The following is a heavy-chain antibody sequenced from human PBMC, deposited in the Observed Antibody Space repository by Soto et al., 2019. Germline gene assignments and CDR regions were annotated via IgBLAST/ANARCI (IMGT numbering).Heavy chain of an antibody. CDR3: ARERDGYNLVNDY. CDR1: GGSISSGDYY. V-gene: IGHV4-30-4*01. D-gene: IGHD5-12*01. J-gene: IGHJ4*02. Sequence: LSLTCTVSGGSISSGDYYWSWIRQPPGKGLEWIGYIYYSGSTYYNPSLKSRVTISVDTSKNQFSLKLSSVTAADTAVYYCARERDGYNLVNDYWGQGTLVTVSS. CDR2: IYYSGST.